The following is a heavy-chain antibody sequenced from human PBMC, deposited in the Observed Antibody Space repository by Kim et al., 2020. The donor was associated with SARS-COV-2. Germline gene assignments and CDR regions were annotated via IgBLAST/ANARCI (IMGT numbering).Heavy chain of an antibody. Sequence: YAQKIRGRVTMTRNTSISTAYMELSSLRSEDTAVYYCARGVSSSWYPFDYWGQGTLVTVSS. CDR3: ARGVSSSWYPFDY. J-gene: IGHJ4*02. D-gene: IGHD6-13*01. V-gene: IGHV1-8*01.